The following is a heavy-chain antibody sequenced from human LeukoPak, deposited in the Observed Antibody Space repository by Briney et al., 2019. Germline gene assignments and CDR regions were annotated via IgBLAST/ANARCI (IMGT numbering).Heavy chain of an antibody. V-gene: IGHV4-39*01. Sequence: SETLSLTCSVSGDSVSSSSYYWGWIRQPPGKGLEWIGNIYYRGTTYYNASLKGRVTISLDTSKNQFSLKLSSVTAADTAVYYCGRHRASLLLDYWGQGTLVTVPS. D-gene: IGHD3-22*01. J-gene: IGHJ4*02. CDR3: GRHRASLLLDY. CDR1: GDSVSSSSYY. CDR2: IYYRGTT.